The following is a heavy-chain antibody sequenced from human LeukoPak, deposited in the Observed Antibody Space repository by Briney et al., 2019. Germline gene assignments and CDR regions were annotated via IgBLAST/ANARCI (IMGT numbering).Heavy chain of an antibody. CDR2: ISFDGSNK. CDR3: ARSYSSWSRWY. V-gene: IGHV3-30*04. CDR1: GFTFSSYV. Sequence: GGSLRLSCAASGFTFSSYVMNWVRQAPGKGLEWVAVISFDGSNKYYAGPVKGRFTISQDNSENTLYLQRSSLRAEDTAVYNCARSYSSWSRWYRGEGNLVTVSS. J-gene: IGHJ4*02. D-gene: IGHD6-6*01.